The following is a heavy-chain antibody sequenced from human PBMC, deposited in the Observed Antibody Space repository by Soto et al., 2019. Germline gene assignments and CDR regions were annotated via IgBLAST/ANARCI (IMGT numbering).Heavy chain of an antibody. J-gene: IGHJ4*02. Sequence: QVQLVQSGAEVKKPGSSVKVSCKASGGTFSSYTISWVRQAPGQGLEWMGRIIPILGIANYAQKFQGRVTITADKSTSTAYMELSSLRSEDTAVYYWARGKYYDILTGYDWGQGTLVTVSS. CDR3: ARGKYYDILTGYD. D-gene: IGHD3-9*01. CDR2: IIPILGIA. V-gene: IGHV1-69*02. CDR1: GGTFSSYT.